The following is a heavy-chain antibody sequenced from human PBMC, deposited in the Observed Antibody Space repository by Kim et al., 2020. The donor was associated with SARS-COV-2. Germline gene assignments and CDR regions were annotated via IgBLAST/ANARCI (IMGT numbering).Heavy chain of an antibody. CDR1: GFTFGDYG. CDR3: AKVDHYGSGCYVDY. J-gene: IGHJ4*02. Sequence: GGSLRLSCAASGFTFGDYGMYWVRQAPGKGLEWVSGISSNSGSIGYADSVKGRFTISRDNAKNSLYLQMNSLRAEDTALYYCAKVDHYGSGCYVDYWGQG. D-gene: IGHD3-10*01. CDR2: ISSNSGSI. V-gene: IGHV3-9*01.